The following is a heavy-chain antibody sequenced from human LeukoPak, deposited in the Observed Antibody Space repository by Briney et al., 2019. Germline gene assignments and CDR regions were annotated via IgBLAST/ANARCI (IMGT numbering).Heavy chain of an antibody. CDR3: AKDWGYASGTYYTL. J-gene: IGHJ4*02. Sequence: GGSLRLSCAASAFTFSSYAMSWVRLAPGKGLEWVSTIASNGASTYYADSVKGRFTISRDNSKNTLYLQMNSLRAEDTAIYYCAKDWGYASGTYYTLWGQGTLVTVSS. CDR1: AFTFSSYA. CDR2: IASNGAST. V-gene: IGHV3-23*01. D-gene: IGHD3-10*01.